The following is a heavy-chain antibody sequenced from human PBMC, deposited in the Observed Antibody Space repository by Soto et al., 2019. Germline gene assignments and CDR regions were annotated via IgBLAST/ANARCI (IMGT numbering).Heavy chain of an antibody. J-gene: IGHJ4*02. D-gene: IGHD2-15*01. CDR1: GYTFTGYY. Sequence: ASVKVSCKVTGYTFTGYYMHWVRQAPGQGLGWMGWINPNSGGTNYAQKFQGWVTMTRDTSISTAYMEPSRLRSDDTAVYYCAKALAEPMGFDYWGQGTLVTVSS. V-gene: IGHV1-2*04. CDR3: AKALAEPMGFDY. CDR2: INPNSGGT.